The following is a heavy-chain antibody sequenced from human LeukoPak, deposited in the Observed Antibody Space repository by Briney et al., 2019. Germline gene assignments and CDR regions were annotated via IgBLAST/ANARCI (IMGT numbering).Heavy chain of an antibody. CDR3: ARDSGPLDVAYCGGDCYSVGFFDY. J-gene: IGHJ4*02. D-gene: IGHD2-21*01. CDR1: GYTFTSYA. CDR2: IIPIFGTA. V-gene: IGHV1-69*13. Sequence: SVKVSCKASGYTFTSYAISWVRQAPGQGLEWMGGIIPIFGTANYAQKFQGRVTITADESTSTAYMELSSLRSEDTAVYYCARDSGPLDVAYCGGDCYSVGFFDYWGQGTLVTVSS.